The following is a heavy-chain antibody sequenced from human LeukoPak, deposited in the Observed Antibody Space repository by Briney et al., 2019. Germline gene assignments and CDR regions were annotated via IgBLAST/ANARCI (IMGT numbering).Heavy chain of an antibody. Sequence: SETLSLTCTVSGGSISSYYWSWIRQPPGKGLEWIGCIYYSGSTNYNPSLQSRVTISVDTSKNQFSLKLSSVTAADTAVYYCARLDWLLPEYFDYWAREPWSPSPQ. CDR3: ARLDWLLPEYFDY. CDR1: GGSISSYY. CDR2: IYYSGST. V-gene: IGHV4-59*01. D-gene: IGHD3-9*01. J-gene: IGHJ4*02.